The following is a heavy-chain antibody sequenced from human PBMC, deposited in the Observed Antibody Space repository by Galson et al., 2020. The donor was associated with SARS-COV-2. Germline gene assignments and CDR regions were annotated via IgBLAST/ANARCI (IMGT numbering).Heavy chain of an antibody. V-gene: IGHV3-9*01. CDR1: GFTFDEYA. D-gene: IGHD6-13*01. J-gene: IGHJ5*01. CDR2: ISWNSGNI. CDR3: ARATAAGYITGRFDC. Sequence: SLKISCAASGFTFDEYAMHWVRQAPGKGLEWVSGISWNSGNIAYADSVRGRFTISRDNAKNSLYLQMSSLRSEDSALYYCARATAAGYITGRFDCWGQGTLVTVSS.